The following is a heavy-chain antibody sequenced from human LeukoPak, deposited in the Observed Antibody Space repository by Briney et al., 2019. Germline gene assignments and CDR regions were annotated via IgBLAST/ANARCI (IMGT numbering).Heavy chain of an antibody. Sequence: ASVKVSCKASGYTFTSYYIHWVRQAPGQGLEWMGITSPSGGSTSYAQKFQGRVTMTRDTSTSTVYMELRSLRSEDTAVYYCARTYGDYPNYYFDYWGQGTLVTVSS. V-gene: IGHV1-46*01. CDR3: ARTYGDYPNYYFDY. D-gene: IGHD4-17*01. J-gene: IGHJ4*02. CDR2: TSPSGGST. CDR1: GYTFTSYY.